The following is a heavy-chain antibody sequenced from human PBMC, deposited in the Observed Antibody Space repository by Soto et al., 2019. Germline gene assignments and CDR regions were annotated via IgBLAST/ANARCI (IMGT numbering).Heavy chain of an antibody. CDR2: IFWDDDK. J-gene: IGHJ4*02. CDR1: GFSLTTRGVA. D-gene: IGHD5-12*01. V-gene: IGHV2-5*02. Sequence: QITLKESGPALVRPTQTLTLTCSFSGFSLTTRGVAVGWIRQPPGEALEWLALIFWDDDKWYSPSLRSRLTITEDTSNNHVALTMTSMDPADTATYYCAHRSRGYAYYFDQWGQGTLVTVSS. CDR3: AHRSRGYAYYFDQ.